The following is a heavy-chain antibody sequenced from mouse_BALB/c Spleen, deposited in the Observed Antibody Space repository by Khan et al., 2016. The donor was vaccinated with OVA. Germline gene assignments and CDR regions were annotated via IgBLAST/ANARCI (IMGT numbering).Heavy chain of an antibody. J-gene: IGHJ4*01. CDR1: GFSLTSYG. CDR2: IWAGGST. D-gene: IGHD2-3*01. CDR3: ARGDGYYEGAMDY. V-gene: IGHV2-9*02. Sequence: QVQLKESGPGLVAPSQSLSITCTVSGFSLTSYGIHWVRQPPGKGLEWLGVIWAGGSTNYNSALMSRLSISKDNSKSQVFLKMNSLQTDDTAMYYWARGDGYYEGAMDYWGRGTSVTVSS.